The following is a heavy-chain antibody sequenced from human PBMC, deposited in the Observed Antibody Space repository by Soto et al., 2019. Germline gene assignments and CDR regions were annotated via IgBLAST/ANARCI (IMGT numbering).Heavy chain of an antibody. J-gene: IGHJ6*02. Sequence: ASVKVSCKASGYTFTGYYMHWVRQAPGQGLEWMGWINPNSGGTNYAQKFQGRVTMTRDTSISTAYMELSRLRSDDTAVYYCARDQTIFGVVIIRPYYYYGMDVWGQGTTVTVSS. D-gene: IGHD3-3*01. CDR3: ARDQTIFGVVIIRPYYYYGMDV. V-gene: IGHV1-2*02. CDR2: INPNSGGT. CDR1: GYTFTGYY.